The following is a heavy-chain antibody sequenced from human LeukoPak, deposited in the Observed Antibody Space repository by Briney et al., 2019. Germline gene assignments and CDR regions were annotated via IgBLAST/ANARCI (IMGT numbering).Heavy chain of an antibody. V-gene: IGHV4-34*01. D-gene: IGHD3-10*01. J-gene: IGHJ4*02. Sequence: SETLSLTCAVYGGSFSGYYWSWIRQPPGKGLEWIGSIYYSGSTYYNPSLKSRVTISVDTSKNQFSLKLSSVTAADTAVYYCARTRYYYNSRSYGAPYYFDYWGQGTLVTVSS. CDR2: IYYSGST. CDR1: GGSFSGYY. CDR3: ARTRYYYNSRSYGAPYYFDY.